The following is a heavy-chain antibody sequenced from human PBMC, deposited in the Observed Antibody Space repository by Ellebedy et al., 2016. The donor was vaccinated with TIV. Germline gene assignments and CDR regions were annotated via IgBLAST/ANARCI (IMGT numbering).Heavy chain of an antibody. V-gene: IGHV1-8*01. Sequence: AASVKVSCKASGYTFASYDINWVRQANGQGLEWMGWMNPKSGNTGYAQKFQGRVTMTRNTSISTAFMELSSLRSEDTAVYYCARGRRDNWSSYLFDHWGQGTLVPVSS. CDR1: GYTFASYD. CDR3: ARGRRDNWSSYLFDH. D-gene: IGHD1-1*01. CDR2: MNPKSGNT. J-gene: IGHJ4*02.